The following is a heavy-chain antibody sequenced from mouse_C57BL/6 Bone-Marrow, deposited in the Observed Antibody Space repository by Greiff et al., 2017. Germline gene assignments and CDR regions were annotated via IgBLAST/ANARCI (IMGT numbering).Heavy chain of an antibody. D-gene: IGHD1-1*01. CDR1: GFNIKDDY. Sequence: EVKLVESGAELVRPGASVKLSCTASGFNIKDDYMHWVKQRPEQGLEWIGWIDPENGDTEYASKFQGKATITADTSSNTAYLQLSSLTSEDTAVYYCTTRGDGSRSFAYWGQGTLVTVSA. CDR2: IDPENGDT. V-gene: IGHV14-4*01. J-gene: IGHJ3*01. CDR3: TTRGDGSRSFAY.